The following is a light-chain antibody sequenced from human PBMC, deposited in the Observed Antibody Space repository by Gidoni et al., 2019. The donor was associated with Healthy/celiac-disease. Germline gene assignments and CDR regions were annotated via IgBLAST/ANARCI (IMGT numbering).Light chain of an antibody. CDR3: QAWDSSTAGGV. Sequence: SYELTQPPSVSVSPGQTASITCSGDKLGDKYACWYQQKPGQSPVLVIYQDSKRPSGIPERFSGSNSGNTATLTIRGTQAMDEADYYCQAWDSSTAGGVFGGGTKLTVL. J-gene: IGLJ2*01. CDR2: QDS. CDR1: KLGDKY. V-gene: IGLV3-1*01.